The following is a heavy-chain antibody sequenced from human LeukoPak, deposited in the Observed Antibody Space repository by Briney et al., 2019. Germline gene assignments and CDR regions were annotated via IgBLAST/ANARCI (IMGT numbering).Heavy chain of an antibody. J-gene: IGHJ4*02. V-gene: IGHV3-21*01. CDR2: ITGSSGYI. D-gene: IGHD3-3*01. Sequence: GGSLRLSCAASGFTFSSYEMNWVRQAPGKGLEWLSFITGSSGYIYYSDSVKGRFTISRDDAKNSLWLQMNSLRAEDTAVYYCARVRSGYYIDCWGQGTLVTVSS. CDR3: ARVRSGYYIDC. CDR1: GFTFSSYE.